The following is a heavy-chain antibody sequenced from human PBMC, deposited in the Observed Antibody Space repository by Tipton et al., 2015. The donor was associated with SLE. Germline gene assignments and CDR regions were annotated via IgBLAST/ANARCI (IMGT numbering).Heavy chain of an antibody. J-gene: IGHJ6*02. D-gene: IGHD3-3*01. CDR3: ARGVAIFGVVIAPDGMDV. CDR1: GSSINSAFY. CDR2: IYISGST. V-gene: IGHV4-38-2*02. Sequence: GLVKPSETLSLTCPVSGSSINSAFYWGWIRQSLGKGLEWIGRIYISGSTNYNPSLKSRVTISVDTFKNQFSLKLSSVTAADTAVYYCARGVAIFGVVIAPDGMDVWGQGTTVTVSS.